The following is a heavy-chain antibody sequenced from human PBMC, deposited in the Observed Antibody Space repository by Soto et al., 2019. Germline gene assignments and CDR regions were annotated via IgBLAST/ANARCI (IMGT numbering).Heavy chain of an antibody. V-gene: IGHV5-10-1*01. CDR1: GNTWSKSY. Sequence: GESVKISGRTAGNTWSKSYHIKKRQMPGKGLEWMGRIDPSDSYTTYSPSFQGHVTISADKSINTAFLTWTSLKSSDSAMYYCANLDFTFGSIDVFDIWGQGTMVTVSS. D-gene: IGHD3-3*01. CDR3: ANLDFTFGSIDVFDI. J-gene: IGHJ3*02. CDR2: IDPSDSYT.